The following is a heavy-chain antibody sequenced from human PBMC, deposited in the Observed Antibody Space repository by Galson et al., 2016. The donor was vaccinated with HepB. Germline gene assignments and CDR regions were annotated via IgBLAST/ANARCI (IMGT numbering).Heavy chain of an antibody. CDR2: IGTAGDT. CDR1: GFTFSSYD. CDR3: ARGAARPGDWYFDL. D-gene: IGHD6-6*01. Sequence: SLRLSCAASGFTFSSYDMHWVRQATGKGLEWVSTIGTAGDTYYPGSVKGRFTLSRGNAKNSLYLQMNSLRAGDTAVYYCARGAARPGDWYFDLWGRGTLVTVSS. V-gene: IGHV3-13*04. J-gene: IGHJ2*01.